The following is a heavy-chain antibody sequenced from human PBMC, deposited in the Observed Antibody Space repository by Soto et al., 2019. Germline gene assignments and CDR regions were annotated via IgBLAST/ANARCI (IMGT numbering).Heavy chain of an antibody. CDR2: ITGSGDST. J-gene: IGHJ4*02. CDR3: AKELQFSGWLSAQTFDY. Sequence: EVQLLESGGGLVQPGGSLRLSCAVSGFTFSSHAMSWVRQAPGKGLECVSSITGSGDSTYYADSVKGRFTISRDKSKSTLDLQMNSRRAEDTAVYYCAKELQFSGWLSAQTFDYWGQGTQVTVSS. D-gene: IGHD6-19*01. CDR1: GFTFSSHA. V-gene: IGHV3-23*01.